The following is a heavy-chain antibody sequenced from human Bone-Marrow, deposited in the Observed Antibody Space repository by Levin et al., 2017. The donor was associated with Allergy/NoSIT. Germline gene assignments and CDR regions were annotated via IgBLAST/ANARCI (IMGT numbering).Heavy chain of an antibody. J-gene: IGHJ4*02. Sequence: GGSLRLSCAASGFTFNNYAMNWVRQTPGKGLEWVSTVSGSGSSTYYADSVKGRFTIFRDNSKNTLYLQMNSLRAEDTAVFYCAKSPDTTSGPILDYWGQGTLVSVSS. CDR1: GFTFNNYA. CDR2: VSGSGSST. D-gene: IGHD3-3*01. CDR3: AKSPDTTSGPILDY. V-gene: IGHV3-23*01.